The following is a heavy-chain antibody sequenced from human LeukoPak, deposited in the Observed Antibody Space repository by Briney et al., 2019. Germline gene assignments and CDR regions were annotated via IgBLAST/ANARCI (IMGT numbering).Heavy chain of an antibody. V-gene: IGHV3-48*01. CDR3: AKEGGDGSPFDY. D-gene: IGHD5-24*01. J-gene: IGHJ4*02. CDR2: ISSSSSTI. CDR1: GFTFSSYS. Sequence: GGSLRLSCAASGFTFSSYSMNRVRQAPGKGLEWVSYISSSSSTIYYADSVKGRFTISRDNSKDTLYLQMSSLRLEDTGVYYCAKEGGDGSPFDYWGQGILVTVSS.